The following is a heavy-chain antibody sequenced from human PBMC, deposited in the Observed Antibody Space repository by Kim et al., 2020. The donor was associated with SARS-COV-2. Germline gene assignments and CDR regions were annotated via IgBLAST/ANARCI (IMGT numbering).Heavy chain of an antibody. V-gene: IGHV4-31*11. CDR3: ARDLLSASVFEI. J-gene: IGHJ3*02. CDR2: VHPYRGTN. Sequence: SETLSLTCDVSGASINSGNYYWTWFRQFPGKGLEWIGNVHPYRGTNSSTPSLRSRLSVSSAASKNQFSLTLNAVTAADTAVYYCARDLLSASVFEIWGPG. D-gene: IGHD2-8*02. CDR1: GASINSGNYY.